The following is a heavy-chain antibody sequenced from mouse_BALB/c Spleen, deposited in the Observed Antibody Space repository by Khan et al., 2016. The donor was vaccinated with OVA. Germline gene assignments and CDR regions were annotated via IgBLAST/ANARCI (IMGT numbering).Heavy chain of an antibody. CDR2: ISYSGGT. Sequence: EVQLQESGPGLVKPSQSLSLTCTVSGSSITSGYAWNWIRQFAGNKLEWMGYISYSGGTRYNPSLTSRISITRDTSKNQCFLQLASVTTEDAATYYCARGNYYGYYFDYWGQGTTRTVSS. J-gene: IGHJ2*01. CDR3: ARGNYYGYYFDY. V-gene: IGHV3-2*02. D-gene: IGHD1-1*01. CDR1: GSSITSGYA.